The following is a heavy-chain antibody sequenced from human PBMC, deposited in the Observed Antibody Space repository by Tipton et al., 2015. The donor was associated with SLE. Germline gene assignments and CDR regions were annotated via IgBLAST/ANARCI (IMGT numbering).Heavy chain of an antibody. CDR1: GGSISSSSSY. V-gene: IGHV4-39*07. CDR2: IYYSGST. D-gene: IGHD1-14*01. CDR3: ARARYIGDNWSDP. Sequence: TLSLTCTVSGGSISSSSSYWGWIRQPPGKGLEWIGSIYYSGSTYYNPSLKSRVTISVDTSKNQFSLQLSSVTAADTAVYYWARARYIGDNWSDPWGQGTLVTVSS. J-gene: IGHJ5*02.